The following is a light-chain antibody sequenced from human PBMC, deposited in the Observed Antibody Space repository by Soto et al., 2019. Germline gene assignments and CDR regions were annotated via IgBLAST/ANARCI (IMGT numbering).Light chain of an antibody. J-gene: IGKJ1*01. CDR2: DGS. CDR1: QSIDRW. CDR3: QQYSNYSWT. Sequence: DIQMTQSPSTLSASVGDRVTITCRASQSIDRWLAWYQQKPGKAPKLVIYDGSTLESGVPSRFSVSGSGTEFTLTITSLQPDDFETYYCQQYSNYSWTFGKGTKVDIX. V-gene: IGKV1-5*01.